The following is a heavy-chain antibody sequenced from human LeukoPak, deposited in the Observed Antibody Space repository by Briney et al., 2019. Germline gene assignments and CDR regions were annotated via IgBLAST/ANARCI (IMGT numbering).Heavy chain of an antibody. CDR2: IYIGGY. CDR1: GDSISSSY. CDR3: ARQPPDTASFDY. J-gene: IGHJ4*02. D-gene: IGHD3-22*01. V-gene: IGHV4-59*01. Sequence: SETLSLTCTVSGDSISSSYWSWIRQPPGKGLEWIGFIYIGGYNYNPSLRSRVTMSVDTSKNQVSLKVNSVTAADTAVYFCARQPPDTASFDYWGQGTLVTVSS.